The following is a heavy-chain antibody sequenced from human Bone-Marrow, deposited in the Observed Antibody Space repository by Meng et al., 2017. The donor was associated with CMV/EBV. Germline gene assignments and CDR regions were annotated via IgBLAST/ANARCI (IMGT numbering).Heavy chain of an antibody. Sequence: SETLSLTCTVSGGSISSGGYYWSWIRQHPGKGLEWIGYIYYSGSTYYNPSLKSRVTISVDTSKNQFSLKLSSVTAADTAVYYCARDWEPYDVVTGYHYLDYWGQGTLVTVSS. V-gene: IGHV4-31*03. CDR3: ARDWEPYDVVTGYHYLDY. J-gene: IGHJ4*02. D-gene: IGHD3-9*01. CDR2: IYYSGST. CDR1: GGSISSGGYY.